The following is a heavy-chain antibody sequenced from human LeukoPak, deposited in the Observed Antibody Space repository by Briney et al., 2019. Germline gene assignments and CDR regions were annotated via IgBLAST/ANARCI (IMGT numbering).Heavy chain of an antibody. Sequence: ASVKVSCKASGYTFTSYGISWVRQAPGQGLEWMGWISAYNGNTNYAQKLQGRVTMTTDTSTSTAYMELRSLRSDDTAVYYCARDHRSSPARGLVYGPTMDVWGKGTTVTVSS. CDR1: GYTFTSYG. V-gene: IGHV1-18*01. D-gene: IGHD6-13*01. CDR2: ISAYNGNT. J-gene: IGHJ6*03. CDR3: ARDHRSSPARGLVYGPTMDV.